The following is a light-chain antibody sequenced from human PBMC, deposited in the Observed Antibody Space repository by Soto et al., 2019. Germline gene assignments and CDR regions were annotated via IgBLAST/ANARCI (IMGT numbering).Light chain of an antibody. Sequence: IQLTQSPSSLSASVGDRVTITCRASQVISKYLAWYQQKPGTAPKLLIYLASTLQGGVPSRFSGSGSGTDFSLTISSLQPEDVATYYCQYLNSSPRTFGGGTKVEIK. V-gene: IGKV1-9*01. CDR3: QYLNSSPRT. CDR1: QVISKY. J-gene: IGKJ4*01. CDR2: LAS.